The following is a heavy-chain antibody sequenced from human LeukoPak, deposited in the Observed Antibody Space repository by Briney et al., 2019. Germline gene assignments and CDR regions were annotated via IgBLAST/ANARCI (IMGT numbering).Heavy chain of an antibody. CDR3: AREVLRLWFGELYPDAFDI. Sequence: ASVKVSCKASGYTFTSYGISWVRQAPGQGLEWMGWISAYNGNTNYAQKFQGRVTITADKSTSTAYMELSSLRSEDTAVYYCAREVLRLWFGELYPDAFDIWGQGTMVTVSS. D-gene: IGHD3-10*01. CDR2: ISAYNGNT. V-gene: IGHV1-18*01. CDR1: GYTFTSYG. J-gene: IGHJ3*02.